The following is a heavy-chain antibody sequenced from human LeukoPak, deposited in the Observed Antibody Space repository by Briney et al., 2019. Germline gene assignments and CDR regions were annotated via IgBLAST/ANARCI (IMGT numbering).Heavy chain of an antibody. CDR2: ISGDDGST. D-gene: IGHD2-2*01. V-gene: IGHV3-43*02. Sequence: GGSLRLSCAASGFTFDDYAMHWVRQAPGKGLEWVSLISGDDGSTYYADSVKGRFTISRDNSKNSLYLQMNSLRTEDTALYYCAKAAPRDIVVVPAAPYGYFQHWGQGTLVTVSS. CDR1: GFTFDDYA. J-gene: IGHJ1*01. CDR3: AKAAPRDIVVVPAAPYGYFQH.